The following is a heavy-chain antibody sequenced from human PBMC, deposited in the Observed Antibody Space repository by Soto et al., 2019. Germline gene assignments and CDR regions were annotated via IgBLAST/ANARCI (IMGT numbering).Heavy chain of an antibody. D-gene: IGHD3-3*01. CDR3: ARDPYYDFWSGYYDAFDI. J-gene: IGHJ3*02. CDR1: GFTFSSYS. Sequence: EVQLVESGGGLVQPGGSLRLSCAASGFTFSSYSMNWVRQAPGKGLEWVSYISSSSSTIYYADSVKGRFTISRDNPKNSLYLQMNSLRDEDTAVYYCARDPYYDFWSGYYDAFDIWGQGTMVTVSS. V-gene: IGHV3-48*02. CDR2: ISSSSSTI.